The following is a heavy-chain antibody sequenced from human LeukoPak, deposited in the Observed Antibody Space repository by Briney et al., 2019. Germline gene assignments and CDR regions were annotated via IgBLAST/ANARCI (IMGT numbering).Heavy chain of an antibody. J-gene: IGHJ5*02. Sequence: PGGSLRLSCAASGSTFSSYGMHWVRQAPGKGLEWVAFIRYDGSNKYYADSVKGRFTISRDNSKNTLYLQMNSLRAEDTAVYYCAKTGGSYYSGFDPWGQRTLVTVSS. CDR3: AKTGGSYYSGFDP. V-gene: IGHV3-30*02. CDR2: IRYDGSNK. D-gene: IGHD1-26*01. CDR1: GSTFSSYG.